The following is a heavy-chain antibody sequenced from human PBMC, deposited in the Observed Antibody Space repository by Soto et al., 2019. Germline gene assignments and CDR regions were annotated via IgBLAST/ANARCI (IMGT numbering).Heavy chain of an antibody. CDR2: MNPGSGDT. Sequence: ASVKVSCKASGYSFTNNDVSWVRQATGQGLEWMGWMNPGSGDTGYAQKFQGRVTMTRDISAATAYMELSSLRSDDTATYYCARMATFGSLNWFDPWGQGTLVTVSS. J-gene: IGHJ5*02. D-gene: IGHD3-16*01. CDR1: GYSFTNND. V-gene: IGHV1-8*01. CDR3: ARMATFGSLNWFDP.